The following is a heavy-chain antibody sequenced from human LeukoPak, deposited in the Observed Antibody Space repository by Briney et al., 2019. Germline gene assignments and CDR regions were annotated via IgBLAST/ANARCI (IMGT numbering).Heavy chain of an antibody. D-gene: IGHD2-2*01. Sequence: GASVKVSCKASGYTFTSYDINWVRQATGQGLEWMGWMNPNSGNTGYAQKFQGRVTMTRNTSISTAYTELSSLRSEDTAVYYCARGGPYCSSTSCYYYYGMDVWGQGTTVTVSS. J-gene: IGHJ6*02. CDR3: ARGGPYCSSTSCYYYYGMDV. CDR1: GYTFTSYD. CDR2: MNPNSGNT. V-gene: IGHV1-8*01.